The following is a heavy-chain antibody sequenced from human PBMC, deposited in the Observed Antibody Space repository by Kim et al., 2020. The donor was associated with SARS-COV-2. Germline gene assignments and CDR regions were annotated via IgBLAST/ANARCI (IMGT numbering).Heavy chain of an antibody. CDR2: IYYSGST. CDR1: GGSISSGGYY. Sequence: SETLSLTCTVSGGSISSGGYYWSWIRQHPGKGLEWIGYIYYSGSTYYNPSLKSRVTISVDTSKNQFSLKLSSVTAADTAVYYCARGGGPGRGRRWYQDWFDPWGQGTLVTVSS. CDR3: ARGGGPGRGRRWYQDWFDP. J-gene: IGHJ5*02. V-gene: IGHV4-31*03. D-gene: IGHD2-15*01.